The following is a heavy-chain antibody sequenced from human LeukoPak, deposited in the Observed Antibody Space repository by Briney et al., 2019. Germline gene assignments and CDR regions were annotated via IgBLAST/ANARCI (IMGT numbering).Heavy chain of an antibody. V-gene: IGHV1-2*02. CDR3: ARVVVTAILFDY. J-gene: IGHJ4*02. Sequence: ASVKVSCKASGYTFTGYYMHWVRQAPGQGLEWMGWINPNSGGTNYAQKFQGRVTMTRDTSISTACMELSRLRSDDTAVYYCARVVVTAILFDYWGQGTLVTVSS. CDR1: GYTFTGYY. CDR2: INPNSGGT. D-gene: IGHD2-21*02.